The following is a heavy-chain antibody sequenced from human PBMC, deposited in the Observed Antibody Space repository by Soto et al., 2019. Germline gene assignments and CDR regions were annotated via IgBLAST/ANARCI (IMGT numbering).Heavy chain of an antibody. V-gene: IGHV4-59*08. CDR3: ARRNAFDT. D-gene: IGHD1-1*01. J-gene: IGHJ3*02. Sequence: QVQLQQSGPGLVKPSETLSHTCTVSGGSISGYYWNWIRQRPGKGLEWIGYFSNSGSTSYNSSLKNRVAISADTSRNHFSLNLTSVTAADTAVYYCARRNAFDTWGQGTLVTVSS. CDR1: GGSISGYY. CDR2: FSNSGST.